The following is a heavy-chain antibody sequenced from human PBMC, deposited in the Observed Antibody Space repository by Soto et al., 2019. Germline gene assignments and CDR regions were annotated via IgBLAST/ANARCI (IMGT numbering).Heavy chain of an antibody. CDR3: AREYYDILTGYGGFDY. CDR2: IWYDGSNK. D-gene: IGHD3-9*01. J-gene: IGHJ4*02. CDR1: GFTFSSYG. Sequence: QVQLVESGGGVVQPGRSLRLSCAASGFTFSSYGMHWVRQAPGKGLEWVAVIWYDGSNKYYADSVKGRFTISRDNSNNTLYLQMNSVRAEDTAVYYCAREYYDILTGYGGFDYWGQGTLVTVSS. V-gene: IGHV3-33*01.